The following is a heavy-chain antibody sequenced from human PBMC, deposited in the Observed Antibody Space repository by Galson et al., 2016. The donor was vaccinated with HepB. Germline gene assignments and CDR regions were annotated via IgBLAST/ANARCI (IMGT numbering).Heavy chain of an antibody. CDR2: ISGSGLIT. CDR3: VKEPNWGSMIV. D-gene: IGHD7-27*01. V-gene: IGHV3-23*01. J-gene: IGHJ4*02. CDR1: GFTFINYA. Sequence: SLRLSCAASGFTFINYAMSWVRQAPGKGLEWVSAISGSGLITYYADSVKGRFTISRDNSRNTVYLQMNSLRAEDTAVYYCVKEPNWGSMIVWGQGTLVTVSS.